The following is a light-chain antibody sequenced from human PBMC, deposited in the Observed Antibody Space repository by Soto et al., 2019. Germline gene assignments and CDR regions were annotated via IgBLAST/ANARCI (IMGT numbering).Light chain of an antibody. Sequence: QSALTQPACVSGSPGQSITISCTGTSSDVGSYNLVSWYQQHPGKAPKLMIYEGSKRPSGVSNRFSGSKSGNTASLTISGLQAEDGADYYCCSYAGSSTYYVFGTGTKVTVL. CDR1: SSDVGSYNL. CDR3: CSYAGSSTYYV. V-gene: IGLV2-23*01. CDR2: EGS. J-gene: IGLJ1*01.